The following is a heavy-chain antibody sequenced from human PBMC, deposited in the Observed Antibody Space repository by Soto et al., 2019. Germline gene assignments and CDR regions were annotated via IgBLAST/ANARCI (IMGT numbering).Heavy chain of an antibody. CDR2: IYASGNT. CDR1: GGSISGYY. J-gene: IGHJ3*01. V-gene: IGHV4-4*07. D-gene: IGHD4-17*01. Sequence: QVQLQESGPGLVKPSETLSLTCTVSGGSISGYYWSWIRQPAGKRLEWIGRIYASGNTNKNPSLKSRVTMSVDTSKNQFSLRLNSVTAADTAVYYCARVGSTRSTVTTDAFDVWGQGTKVTVSS. CDR3: ARVGSTRSTVTTDAFDV.